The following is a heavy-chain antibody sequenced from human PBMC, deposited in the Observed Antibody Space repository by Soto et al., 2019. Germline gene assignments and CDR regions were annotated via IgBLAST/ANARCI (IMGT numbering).Heavy chain of an antibody. D-gene: IGHD5-12*01. V-gene: IGHV3-30*18. CDR3: AKDNGSGCDWLRVGDASDI. CDR2: ISYDGSNK. CDR1: GFTFSSYG. Sequence: QVQLVESGGGVVQPGRSLRLSCAASGFTFSSYGMHWVRQAPGKGLEWVAVISYDGSNKYYADSVKGRLTISRDNSKNPLYLQMNSLRGEDTAVYYGAKDNGSGCDWLRVGDASDIWGQGTMVTVSS. J-gene: IGHJ3*02.